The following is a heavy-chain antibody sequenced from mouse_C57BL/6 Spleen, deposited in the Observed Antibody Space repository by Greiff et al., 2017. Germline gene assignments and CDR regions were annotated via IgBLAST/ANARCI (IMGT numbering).Heavy chain of an antibody. J-gene: IGHJ4*01. Sequence: QVQLQQPGAELVKPWASVKMSCKASGYTFTSYWITWVKQRPGQGLEWIGDIYPGSGSTNYNEKFKSKATLTVDTSSSTAYMQLSSLTSEDSAVYYCARASISYYAMDYWGQGTSVTVSS. CDR2: IYPGSGST. V-gene: IGHV1-55*01. CDR3: ARASISYYAMDY. D-gene: IGHD6-1*01. CDR1: GYTFTSYW.